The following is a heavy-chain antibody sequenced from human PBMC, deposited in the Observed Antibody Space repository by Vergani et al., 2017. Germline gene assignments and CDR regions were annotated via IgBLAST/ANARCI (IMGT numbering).Heavy chain of an antibody. CDR1: GFTFSSYA. J-gene: IGHJ4*02. V-gene: IGHV3-30-3*01. CDR2: ISYDGSNK. D-gene: IGHD3-3*01. CDR3: ARVEDFWSGYYTGYFDY. Sequence: QVQLVESGGGVVQPGRSLRLSCAASGFTFSSYAMHWVRQAPGKGLEWVAVISYDGSNKYYADSVKGRFTISRDNAKNSLYLQMNSLRAEDTAVYYCARVEDFWSGYYTGYFDYWGQGTLVTVSS.